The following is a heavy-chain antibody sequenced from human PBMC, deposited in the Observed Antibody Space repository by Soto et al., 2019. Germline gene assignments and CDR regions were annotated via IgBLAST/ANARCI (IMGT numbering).Heavy chain of an antibody. Sequence: QVQLVESGGGVVQPGRSLRLSCAASGFTFSSYAMHWVRQAPGKGLEWVAIISYDGSNKYYADSVKGRFTISRDNSMNTLYLQMNSLRAEDTAVFYCARTGLLHGMDVWGQGTTVTVSS. CDR2: ISYDGSNK. J-gene: IGHJ6*02. CDR1: GFTFSSYA. V-gene: IGHV3-30-3*01. D-gene: IGHD2-15*01. CDR3: ARTGLLHGMDV.